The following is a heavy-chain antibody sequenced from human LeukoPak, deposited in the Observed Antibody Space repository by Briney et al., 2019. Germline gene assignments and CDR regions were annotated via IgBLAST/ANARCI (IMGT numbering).Heavy chain of an antibody. V-gene: IGHV1-18*01. Sequence: ASVKVSCKASGYTFTSYGISWVRQAPGQGLEWMGWISAYNGNTNYAQKLQGRVTMTTDTSTSTAYMELRSLRSDDTAVYYCAVGIVVVPARYGMDVWGQGTTVTVSS. CDR2: ISAYNGNT. J-gene: IGHJ6*02. CDR1: GYTFTSYG. CDR3: AVGIVVVPARYGMDV. D-gene: IGHD2-2*01.